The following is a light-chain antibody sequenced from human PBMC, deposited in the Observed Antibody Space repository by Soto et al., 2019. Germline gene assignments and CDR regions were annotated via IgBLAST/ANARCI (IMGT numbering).Light chain of an antibody. CDR2: AAS. CDR3: PQTYRTPLT. CDR1: QTISSW. J-gene: IGKJ4*01. Sequence: IQMTQSHSTLSGSVGDRVTITCRASQTISSWLAWYQQKPGKAPKLLIYAASSLHSGVPSRFSGSGSGTDFTLTISSLQPEDFATYSCPQTYRTPLTFGGGTNVDIK. V-gene: IGKV1-39*01.